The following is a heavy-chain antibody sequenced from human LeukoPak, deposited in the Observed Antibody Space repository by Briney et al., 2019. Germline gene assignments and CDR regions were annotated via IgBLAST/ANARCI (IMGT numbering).Heavy chain of an antibody. CDR2: IYYSGST. CDR1: GDSISSYY. J-gene: IGHJ3*02. Sequence: SETLSLTCTVSGDSISSYYWSWIRQSPRKRLEWIGYIYYSGSTNYNPALKSRVTILVDTSKNQFSLKVRSVTAADTAVYYCARIMTEAFDIWGQGAMVTVSS. CDR3: ARIMTEAFDI. V-gene: IGHV4-59*01.